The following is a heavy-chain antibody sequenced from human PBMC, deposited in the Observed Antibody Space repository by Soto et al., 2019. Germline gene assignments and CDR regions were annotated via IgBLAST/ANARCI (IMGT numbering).Heavy chain of an antibody. CDR1: GYTVTTHY. D-gene: IGHD3-3*01. J-gene: IGHJ3*02. CDR2: INPGSGAA. Sequence: QVQLVQSGAEVKKPGASVKISCTASGYTVTTHYMHWVRQAPGRGLEWMGAINPGSGAAKYTQTFQARVTMTRDTSTNTVCMEMRALRSEDTAVFYCARGGEVGVAGSAAFDMWGQGTMVTVSS. CDR3: ARGGEVGVAGSAAFDM. V-gene: IGHV1-46*01.